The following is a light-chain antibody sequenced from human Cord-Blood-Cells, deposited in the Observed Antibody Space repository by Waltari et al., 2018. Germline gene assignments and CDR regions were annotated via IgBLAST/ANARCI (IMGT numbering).Light chain of an antibody. V-gene: IGLV2-14*01. CDR1: SSDVGGYKY. J-gene: IGLJ2*01. CDR2: DVS. CDR3: SSYTSSSTV. Sequence: QSALTQSASVSGSPGQSITIPCTGTSSDVGGYKYVAWYQQHPGKAPKLMIYDVSNRPSGVSNRFSGSKSGNTASLTISGLQAEDEADYYCSSYTSSSTVFGGGTKLTVL.